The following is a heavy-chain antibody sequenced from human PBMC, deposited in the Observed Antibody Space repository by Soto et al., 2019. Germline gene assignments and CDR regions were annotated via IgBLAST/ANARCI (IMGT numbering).Heavy chain of an antibody. Sequence: QSLTFAVYGGSFSGYYWNWIRQPPGKGLEWIGEIDHSGYTNYNPSLKSRVTISVDTSKNQFSLRLTSVTAADTAVYYCARVRDWFDPWGPGTMGTVSS. V-gene: IGHV4-34*01. CDR2: IDHSGYT. D-gene: IGHD3-3*01. CDR3: ARVRDWFDP. CDR1: GGSFSGYY. J-gene: IGHJ5*02.